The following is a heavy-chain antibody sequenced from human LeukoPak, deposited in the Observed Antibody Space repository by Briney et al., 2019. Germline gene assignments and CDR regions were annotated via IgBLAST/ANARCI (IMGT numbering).Heavy chain of an antibody. D-gene: IGHD3-22*01. Sequence: GGSLRLSWVASGFTFSTYWMHWVRQVPGKGLVWVSHIHTDGRSTSYADSVKGRFTISRDNAKNTLYLQMNSLRVEDTAVYYCARDLYDSSGYAYWGQGTLVTVSS. CDR2: IHTDGRST. J-gene: IGHJ4*02. CDR3: ARDLYDSSGYAY. V-gene: IGHV3-74*01. CDR1: GFTFSTYW.